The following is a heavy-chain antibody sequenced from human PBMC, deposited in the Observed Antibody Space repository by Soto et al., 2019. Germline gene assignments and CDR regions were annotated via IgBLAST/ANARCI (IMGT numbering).Heavy chain of an antibody. CDR2: IYSGGTT. CDR1: GFTVSNNY. D-gene: IGHD1-26*01. CDR3: ARGGGGYNTFDY. J-gene: IGHJ4*02. Sequence: EMPLVESGGGLIQPGGSLRLSCAASGFTVSNNYMSWVRQAPGKGPEWVSVIYSGGTTYYGDSVKGRFTISRDNSKNTLYLQMNSLRAEDTAVYYCARGGGGYNTFDYWGQGTLVPVSS. V-gene: IGHV3-53*01.